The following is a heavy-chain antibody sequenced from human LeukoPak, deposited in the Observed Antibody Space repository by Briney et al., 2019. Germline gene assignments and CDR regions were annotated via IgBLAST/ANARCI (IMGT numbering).Heavy chain of an antibody. D-gene: IGHD6-19*01. CDR2: IYYTGST. J-gene: IGHJ5*02. V-gene: IGHV4-39*01. CDR1: GGSISSSSYY. CDR3: ARRSLMSNSGWVP. Sequence: SETLSLTCTVSGGSISSSSYYWAWIRQPPGKGLEWIGSIYYTGSTYYNPSLKSRVTISVDTSKNQFSLKLSSVTAADTAVYYCARRSLMSNSGWVPWGQGTLVTVSS.